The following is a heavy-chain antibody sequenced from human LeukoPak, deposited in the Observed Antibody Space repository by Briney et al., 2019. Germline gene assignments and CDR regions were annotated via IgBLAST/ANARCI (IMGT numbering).Heavy chain of an antibody. J-gene: IGHJ4*02. CDR2: MYYSGST. V-gene: IGHV4-59*02. CDR3: ARGDRYSNYHPFDY. D-gene: IGHD4-11*01. Sequence: SETLSLTCTVSGASVSSDYWSWIRQPPGKGLEWIGYMYYSGSTNYNPSLKSRVTISVDTSKNQFSLKLSSVTAADTAVYYCARGDRYSNYHPFDYWGQGTLVTVSS. CDR1: GASVSSDY.